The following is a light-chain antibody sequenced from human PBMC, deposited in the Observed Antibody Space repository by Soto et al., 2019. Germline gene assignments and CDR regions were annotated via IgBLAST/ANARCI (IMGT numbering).Light chain of an antibody. CDR3: QVRTNSSIA. Sequence: EIVLTQSPATLSLSPGERATLSCRASQSVSSYLAWHQQKPGQAPRLLIYDASNRATGILARFSGTGSGTEFTLTINNLEPEDFAVYYCQVRTNSSIAFGRGTRLEIK. V-gene: IGKV3-11*01. CDR2: DAS. CDR1: QSVSSY. J-gene: IGKJ5*01.